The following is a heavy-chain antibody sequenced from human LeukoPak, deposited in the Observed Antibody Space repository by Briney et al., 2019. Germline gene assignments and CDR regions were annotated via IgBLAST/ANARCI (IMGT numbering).Heavy chain of an antibody. CDR1: GGSISSSTYY. V-gene: IGHV4-39*01. D-gene: IGHD3-10*01. Sequence: PSETLSLTCTVAGGSISSSTYYWGWIRQPPGKGLEWIGTIYYSETTYYNPSLEGRVTIFEDASKNQFSLMLTSVTAADTAVYYCARQISDYNYYYMDVRGKGTTVTVSS. CDR3: ARQISDYNYYYMDV. CDR2: IYYSETT. J-gene: IGHJ6*03.